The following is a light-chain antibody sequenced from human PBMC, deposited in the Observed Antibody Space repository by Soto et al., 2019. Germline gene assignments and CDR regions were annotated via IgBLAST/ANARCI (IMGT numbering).Light chain of an antibody. CDR3: AAWADSLNGWV. V-gene: IGLV1-44*01. J-gene: IGLJ3*02. CDR2: GNN. CDR1: NSNFGSNT. Sequence: QSVLTQPPSASGTPGQTVAISCSGSNSNFGSNTVNWYQQFPGTAPKLLIYGNNQRPSGVPDRFYGSKSDTSASLAISGLLSEDESDYYCAAWADSLNGWVFGGGTKLTVL.